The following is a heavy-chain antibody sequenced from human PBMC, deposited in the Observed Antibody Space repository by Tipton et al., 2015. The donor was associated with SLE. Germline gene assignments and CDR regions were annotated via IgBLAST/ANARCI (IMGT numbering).Heavy chain of an antibody. CDR2: ISNDASNE. CDR1: GFTFSTYT. Sequence: SLRLSCAASGFTFSTYTMHWVRQAPGKGLEWVACISNDASNEYYADSVEGRFTISRDNSKNTLFLQMNSLRDEDTAVYYCAKEGGDDSSGYMHYWGQGTLVTVSP. D-gene: IGHD3-22*01. J-gene: IGHJ4*02. CDR3: AKEGGDDSSGYMHY. V-gene: IGHV3-30*04.